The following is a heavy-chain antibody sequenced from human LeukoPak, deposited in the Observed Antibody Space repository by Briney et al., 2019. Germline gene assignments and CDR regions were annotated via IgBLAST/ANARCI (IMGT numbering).Heavy chain of an antibody. D-gene: IGHD6-13*01. V-gene: IGHV3-23*01. CDR2: ISDSGGST. CDR1: GFSLSGYV. CDR3: AKCRGSSWSDYFDY. Sequence: GGSLRLSCAVYGFSLSGYVMSWVRKAPGKGLEWVSAISDSGGSTYYADSVEGRFTISRDNSRNTLYLQMNTLRAEDTAVYYCAKCRGSSWSDYFDYWGQGTLVTVSS. J-gene: IGHJ4*02.